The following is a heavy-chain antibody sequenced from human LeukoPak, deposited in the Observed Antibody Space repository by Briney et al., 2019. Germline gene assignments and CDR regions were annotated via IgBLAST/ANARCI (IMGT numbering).Heavy chain of an antibody. V-gene: IGHV1-69*05. D-gene: IGHD3-22*01. J-gene: IGHJ1*01. CDR1: GGTFSSYA. Sequence: GASVKVSCKASGGTFSSYAIIWVRQAPGQGLEWMGGIIPIFGTANYAQKFQGRVTITTDESTSTAYMELSSLRSEDTAVYYCASTYYYDSSGAPMGGYFQHWGQGTLVTVSS. CDR3: ASTYYYDSSGAPMGGYFQH. CDR2: IIPIFGTA.